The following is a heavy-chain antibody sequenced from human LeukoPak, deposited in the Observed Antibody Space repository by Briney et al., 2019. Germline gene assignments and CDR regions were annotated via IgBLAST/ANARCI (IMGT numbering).Heavy chain of an antibody. CDR3: ARGGGIVGATSFNY. J-gene: IGHJ4*02. CDR2: IYYSGST. D-gene: IGHD1-26*01. V-gene: IGHV4-59*01. CDR1: GGSISSYY. Sequence: SETLSLTCTVSGGSISSYYRSWIRQPPGKGLEWIGYIYYSGSTNYNPSLKSRVTISVDTSKNQFSLKLSSVTAADTAVYYCARGGGIVGATSFNYWGQGTLVTVSS.